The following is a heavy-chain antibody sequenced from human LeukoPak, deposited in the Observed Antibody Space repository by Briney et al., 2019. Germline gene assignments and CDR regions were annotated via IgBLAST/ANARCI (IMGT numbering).Heavy chain of an antibody. V-gene: IGHV4-61*02. CDR1: GGSINSGGYY. D-gene: IGHD4-17*01. CDR3: ARAARGDYGDYYYYYMDV. J-gene: IGHJ6*03. CDR2: IYTSGST. Sequence: PSQSLSLTCTVSGGSINSGGYYWSWIRQPAGKGLEWVGRIYTSGSTNNNPSLKSRVTMSVDTSKNHFSLMLSSVTAADTAVYYCARAARGDYGDYYYYYMDVWGKGTTVTVSS.